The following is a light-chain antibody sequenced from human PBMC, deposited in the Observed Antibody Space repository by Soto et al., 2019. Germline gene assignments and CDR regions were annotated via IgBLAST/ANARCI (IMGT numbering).Light chain of an antibody. CDR3: CSYAGSYVV. CDR2: DVS. J-gene: IGLJ2*01. CDR1: SSDVGGYNY. V-gene: IGLV2-11*01. Sequence: QSALTQPRSVSGSPGQSVTISCTGTSSDVGGYNYVSWYQQHPGKAPKLMIYDVSKRPSGVPDRFSGSKSGNTASLTISGHQAEDEADYYCCSYAGSYVVFGGGTKVTVL.